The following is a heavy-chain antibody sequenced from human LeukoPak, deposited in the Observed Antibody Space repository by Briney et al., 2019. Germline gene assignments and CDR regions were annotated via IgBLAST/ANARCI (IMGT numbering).Heavy chain of an antibody. V-gene: IGHV4-59*01. CDR2: FFYSGST. CDR3: ARETPYGSGSYPFDY. D-gene: IGHD3-10*01. Sequence: SETLSLTCTVSGVSIGSYYWSWIRQSPERGLEWIGYFFYSGSTNYNPSLKSRVSMSVDTSKNRFSLKLNSLTAADTAVYYCARETPYGSGSYPFDYWGQGILVTVSS. J-gene: IGHJ4*02. CDR1: GVSIGSYY.